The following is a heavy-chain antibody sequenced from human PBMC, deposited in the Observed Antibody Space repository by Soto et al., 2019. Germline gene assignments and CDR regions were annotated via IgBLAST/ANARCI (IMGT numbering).Heavy chain of an antibody. D-gene: IGHD1-7*01. CDR1: GDTFSNYA. J-gene: IGHJ3*02. CDR2: IVPIFRTT. CDR3: AREASAPGTFREDASDI. Sequence: QVQLVQSGAEVKKSGSSVKVACKVSGDTFSNYAINWVRWAPGQGLEWMGAIVPIFRTTNYAQKFQGRVTITADESTITAYMELSRLRSDDTATYYCAREASAPGTFREDASDIWGQGTKVTVSS. V-gene: IGHV1-69*12.